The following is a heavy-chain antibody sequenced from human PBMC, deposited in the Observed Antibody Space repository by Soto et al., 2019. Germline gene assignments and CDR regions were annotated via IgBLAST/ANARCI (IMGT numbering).Heavy chain of an antibody. CDR2: IRGDGGQT. Sequence: GGSLRLSCTASGFTFSSYGMGWVRQAPGKGLQWVSTIRGDGGQTHYTDSVKGRFSISRDNSRNTVYLQMDSLRAEDTAMYFCARDVGLDSDDFFAYWGQGTQVTVSS. CDR1: GFTFSSYG. D-gene: IGHD3-9*01. V-gene: IGHV3-23*01. J-gene: IGHJ4*02. CDR3: ARDVGLDSDDFFAY.